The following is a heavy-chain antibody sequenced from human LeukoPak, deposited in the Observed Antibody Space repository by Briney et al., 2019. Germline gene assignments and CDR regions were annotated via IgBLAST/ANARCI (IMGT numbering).Heavy chain of an antibody. Sequence: GGSLRLSCAASGFTFSTYSMNWVRQAPGKGLEWVSSISSGSRYIYYADSVKGRFTISRDNAKNSLYLQMNSLRAEDTAVYYCVRGAMFAMDVWGQGTTVTVSS. CDR3: VRGAMFAMDV. CDR1: GFTFSTYS. V-gene: IGHV3-21*01. D-gene: IGHD3-10*02. CDR2: ISSGSRYI. J-gene: IGHJ6*02.